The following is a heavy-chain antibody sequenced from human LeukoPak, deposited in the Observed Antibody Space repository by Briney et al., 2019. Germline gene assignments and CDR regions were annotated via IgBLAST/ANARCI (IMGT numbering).Heavy chain of an antibody. CDR3: ARERGKWSIDY. J-gene: IGHJ4*02. CDR2: IYYSGST. CDR1: GGSISSGDYY. Sequence: PSQTLSLTCTVSGGSISSGDYYWSWIRQPPGKGLEWIGCIYYSGSTYYNPSLRSRVTISVDTSKNQFSLKLSSVTAADTAVYYCARERGKWSIDYWGQGTLVSVSS. V-gene: IGHV4-30-4*01. D-gene: IGHD2-15*01.